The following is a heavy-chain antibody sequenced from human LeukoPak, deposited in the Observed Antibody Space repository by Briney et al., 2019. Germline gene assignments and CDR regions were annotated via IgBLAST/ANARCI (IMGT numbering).Heavy chain of an antibody. CDR3: AKARFGELVPFDY. J-gene: IGHJ4*02. Sequence: GRSLRLSCAASGFTFDDYAMHWVRQAPGKGLEWVSGISWNSGSIGYADSVKGRFTISRDNAKNSLYLQMNSLRAEDTALYYCAKARFGELVPFDYWGQGTLVTVSS. V-gene: IGHV3-9*01. CDR2: ISWNSGSI. CDR1: GFTFDDYA. D-gene: IGHD3-10*01.